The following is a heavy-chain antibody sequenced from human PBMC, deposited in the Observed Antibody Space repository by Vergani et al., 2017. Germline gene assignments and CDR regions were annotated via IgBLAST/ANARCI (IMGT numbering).Heavy chain of an antibody. Sequence: EVQLMESGGGWAQPGGSLRLPFAASGFVFSGFPFHWARQVPGKGLEWLGQIRRRSEHYATAYGPSLIGRATISRDDSTNTAYLQLSSLGTDDTAIYFCSAQTQSCHDYWGQGTLVAVSS. V-gene: IGHV3-73*01. J-gene: IGHJ4*02. CDR2: IRRRSEHYAT. D-gene: IGHD3-10*01. CDR1: GFVFSGFP. CDR3: SAQTQSCHDY.